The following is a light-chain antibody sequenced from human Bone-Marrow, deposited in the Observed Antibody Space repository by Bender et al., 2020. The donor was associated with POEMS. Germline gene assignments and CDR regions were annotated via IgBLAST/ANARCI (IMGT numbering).Light chain of an antibody. Sequence: QSVLTQPPSASGTPGQRVTISCSGSNSNIGTNAVNWYQQFPGTAPKLLIYSDNQRPSGVPDRFAGSKSGNTAYLTISGLQTDDEADYYCCSYAGRQPSYVFGTGTKVTVL. CDR3: CSYAGRQPSYV. CDR2: SDN. CDR1: NSNIGTNA. J-gene: IGLJ1*01. V-gene: IGLV1-44*01.